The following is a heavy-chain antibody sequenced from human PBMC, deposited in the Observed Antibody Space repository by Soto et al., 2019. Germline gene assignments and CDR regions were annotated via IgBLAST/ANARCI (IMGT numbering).Heavy chain of an antibody. CDR1: GGSISSGGYY. V-gene: IGHV4-31*03. D-gene: IGHD3-22*01. J-gene: IGHJ4*02. CDR2: IYYSGST. CDR3: ARMRATTYYYDSSGFDY. Sequence: SETLSLTCTVSGGSISSGGYYWSWIRQHPGKGLEWIGYIYYSGSTYYNPSLKSRVTISVDTSKNQFPLKLSSVTAADTAVYYCARMRATTYYYDSSGFDYWGQGTLVTVSS.